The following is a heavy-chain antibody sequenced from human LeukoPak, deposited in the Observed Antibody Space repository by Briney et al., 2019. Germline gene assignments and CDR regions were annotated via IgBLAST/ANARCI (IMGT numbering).Heavy chain of an antibody. J-gene: IGHJ4*02. CDR1: GFTFSSYW. V-gene: IGHV3-7*03. CDR2: IKQDGSEK. Sequence: GGSLRLSCAASGFTFSSYWVSWVRQAPGKGLEWVANIKQDGSEKYYVDSVKGRFTISRDNAKNSLYLQMNSLRAEDTAIYYCAKDIYCGGDCYIRAGDSWGQGTLVTVSS. D-gene: IGHD2-21*02. CDR3: AKDIYCGGDCYIRAGDS.